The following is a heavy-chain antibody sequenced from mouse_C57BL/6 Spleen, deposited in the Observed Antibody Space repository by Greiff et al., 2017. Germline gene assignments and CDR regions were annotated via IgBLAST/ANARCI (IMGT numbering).Heavy chain of an antibody. CDR2: IRSKSNNYAT. CDR1: GFSFNTYA. J-gene: IGHJ4*01. CDR3: VSDVYYAMDY. V-gene: IGHV10-1*01. Sequence: EVKLQESGGGLVQPKGSLKLSCAASGFSFNTYAMNWVRQAPGKGLEWVARIRSKSNNYATYYADSVKDRITITRDDSESMLYLQMNNLKTEDTAMYYCVSDVYYAMDYWGQGTSVTVSS.